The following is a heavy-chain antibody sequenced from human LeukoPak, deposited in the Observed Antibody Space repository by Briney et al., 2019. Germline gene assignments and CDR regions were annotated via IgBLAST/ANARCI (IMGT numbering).Heavy chain of an antibody. CDR2: ISSSSSHI. V-gene: IGHV3-21*01. Sequence: GGSLRLSCAASGFTFSSYSMNWVRQAPGKGLEWVSSISSSSSHIYYADSVKGRFTISRDNAKNSLYLQMNSLRAEDTAVYYCARLRFLEWLLEDFDYWGQGTLVTVSS. J-gene: IGHJ4*02. CDR1: GFTFSSYS. D-gene: IGHD3-3*01. CDR3: ARLRFLEWLLEDFDY.